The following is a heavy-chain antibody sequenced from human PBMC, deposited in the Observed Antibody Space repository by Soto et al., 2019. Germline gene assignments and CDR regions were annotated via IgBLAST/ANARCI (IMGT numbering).Heavy chain of an antibody. CDR3: ARVASDYINSVDH. V-gene: IGHV3-23*01. CDR1: GFTFNAYA. Sequence: EVQLLESGGGLVLPGGSLRLSCAASGFTFNAYAMTWVRQAPGKGLEWVSAIGGSGGNRYYAASVKGRFTISRDNSKDALDLQMNSLRVEDTAAYYCARVASDYINSVDHWGQGILVTVSS. CDR2: IGGSGGNR. J-gene: IGHJ4*02. D-gene: IGHD4-4*01.